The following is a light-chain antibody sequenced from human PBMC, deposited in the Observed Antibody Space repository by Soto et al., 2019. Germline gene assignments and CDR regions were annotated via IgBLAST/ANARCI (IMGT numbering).Light chain of an antibody. J-gene: IGLJ1*01. CDR3: SSYTSSTTLGGV. CDR2: DVS. Sequence: QSALTQPASVSGSPGQSITISCTGTSSDVGGYHYVSRYQQHPGKAPKLMIYDVSNRPSGVSNRFSGSKSGNTASLTISGLQAEDEAEYYCSSYTSSTTLGGVFGTGTKLTVL. V-gene: IGLV2-14*01. CDR1: SSDVGGYHY.